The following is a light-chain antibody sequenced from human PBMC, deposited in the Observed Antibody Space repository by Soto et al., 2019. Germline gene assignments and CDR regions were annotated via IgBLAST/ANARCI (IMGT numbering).Light chain of an antibody. CDR2: DTN. V-gene: IGLV7-46*01. Sequence: QAVVTQEPSLTVSPGGTVTLTCGSSTGTVTSGHYPYWFQQKPGQTPRTLIYDTNNKHSWTPARFSGSLLGGKAALTLSGAQPEDEADYYCLLSFSDAVVFGGGTKLTVL. CDR3: LLSFSDAVV. J-gene: IGLJ2*01. CDR1: TGTVTSGHY.